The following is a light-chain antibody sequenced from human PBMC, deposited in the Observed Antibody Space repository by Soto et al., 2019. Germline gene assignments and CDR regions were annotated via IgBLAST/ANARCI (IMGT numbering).Light chain of an antibody. Sequence: IQMTQSPSSLSASVGDRVTITCQASQDISNYLNWYKQKPGKAPKLLIYDASNLETGVPSRFSGSGAGTDFTFTISSLQPKDIATYYCQQYDNLPLTFGGGTKVEI. V-gene: IGKV1-33*01. CDR1: QDISNY. CDR2: DAS. J-gene: IGKJ4*01. CDR3: QQYDNLPLT.